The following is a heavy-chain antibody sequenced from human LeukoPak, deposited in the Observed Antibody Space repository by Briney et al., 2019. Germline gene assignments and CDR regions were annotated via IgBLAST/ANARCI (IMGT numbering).Heavy chain of an antibody. D-gene: IGHD6-19*01. Sequence: GRSLRLSCAASGFTFSSYAMHWVRQAPGKGLEWVAVIPYDGSNKYYADSVKGRFTISRDNSKNTLYLQMNSLRAKDTAVYYCAKDPRTAVAGIFDYWGRGTLVTVSS. V-gene: IGHV3-30-3*01. CDR1: GFTFSSYA. CDR3: AKDPRTAVAGIFDY. CDR2: IPYDGSNK. J-gene: IGHJ4*02.